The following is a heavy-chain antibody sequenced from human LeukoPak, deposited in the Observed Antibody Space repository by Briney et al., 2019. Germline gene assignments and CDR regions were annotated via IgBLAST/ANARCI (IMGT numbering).Heavy chain of an antibody. V-gene: IGHV4-61*02. CDR1: GGSISSGSYY. CDR2: IYTSGST. D-gene: IGHD1-26*01. CDR3: ARARTTKANYYFDY. J-gene: IGHJ4*02. Sequence: ASETLSLTCTVSGGSISSGSYYWSWIRQPAGKGLEWIGRIYTSGSTNYNPSLKSRVTISVDTSKNQFSLKLSSVTAADTAVYYCARARTTKANYYFDYWGQGTLVTVSS.